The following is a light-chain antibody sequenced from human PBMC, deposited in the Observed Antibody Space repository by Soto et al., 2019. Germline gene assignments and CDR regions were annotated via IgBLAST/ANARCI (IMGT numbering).Light chain of an antibody. J-gene: IGLJ2*01. CDR3: SSYTSSATQVL. CDR1: NNDVGGYNF. CDR2: DVT. V-gene: IGLV2-14*03. Sequence: QSALTQPASVFGSPGQSITISCTGTNNDVGGYNFVSWYQQHPGKAPKLMIYDVTYRPSGVSNRFSGSKSGNTASLTISGLQTEDEADYYCSSYTSSATQVLFGGGTKLTVL.